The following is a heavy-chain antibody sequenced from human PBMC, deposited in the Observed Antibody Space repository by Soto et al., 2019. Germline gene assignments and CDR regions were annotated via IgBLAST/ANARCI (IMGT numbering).Heavy chain of an antibody. D-gene: IGHD1-26*01. V-gene: IGHV3-48*02. Sequence: PVGSLRLSCAASGFTFSSYSMNWVRQAPGKGLEWVSYISSSSSTIYYADSVKGRFTISRDNAKNSLYLQMNSLRDEDTAVYYCASEPYSGSYLYYWGQGTLVTVSS. J-gene: IGHJ4*02. CDR1: GFTFSSYS. CDR2: ISSSSSTI. CDR3: ASEPYSGSYLYY.